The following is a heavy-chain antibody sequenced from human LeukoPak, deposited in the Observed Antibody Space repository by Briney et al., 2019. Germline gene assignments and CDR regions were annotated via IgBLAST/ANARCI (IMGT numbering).Heavy chain of an antibody. D-gene: IGHD6-19*01. CDR2: IYYSGTT. CDR3: AREMRQWLSPIDP. J-gene: IGHJ5*02. Sequence: PSETLSLTCTVSGGSISSTSYYWGWIRQPPGKGLEWIGSIYYSGTTYYNPSLKSRVTISVDTSKNQFSLKLSSVTAADTAVYYCAREMRQWLSPIDPWGQGTLVTVSS. V-gene: IGHV4-39*07. CDR1: GGSISSTSYY.